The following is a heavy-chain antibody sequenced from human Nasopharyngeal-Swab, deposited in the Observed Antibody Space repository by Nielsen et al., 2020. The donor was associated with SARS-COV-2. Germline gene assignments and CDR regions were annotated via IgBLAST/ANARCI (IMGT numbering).Heavy chain of an antibody. CDR3: ARLRQQLVIGAFDI. D-gene: IGHD6-13*01. V-gene: IGHV5-51*01. J-gene: IGHJ3*02. CDR1: GYSFTSYW. CDR2: TYPGDSDT. Sequence: KVSCKGSGYSFTSYWIGWVRQMPGKGLEWMGITYPGDSDTRYSPSFQGQVTISADKSISTAYLQWSSLKASDTAMYYCARLRQQLVIGAFDIWGQGTMVTVSS.